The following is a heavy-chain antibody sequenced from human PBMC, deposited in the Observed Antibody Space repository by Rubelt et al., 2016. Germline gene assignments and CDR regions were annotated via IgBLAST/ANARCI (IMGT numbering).Heavy chain of an antibody. J-gene: IGHJ5*02. CDR2: IYHSGST. Sequence: QVQLQESGPGLVKPSETLSLTCTVSGYSISSGYSWGWIRQPPGKGLEWIGSIYHSGSTYYNPSLKRRVTISVDTSKNQFSLKLSSVTAADTAVYYCASADYDFWSGSDRNWFDPWGQGTLVTVSS. CDR1: GYSISSGYS. D-gene: IGHD3-3*01. CDR3: ASADYDFWSGSDRNWFDP. V-gene: IGHV4-38-2*02.